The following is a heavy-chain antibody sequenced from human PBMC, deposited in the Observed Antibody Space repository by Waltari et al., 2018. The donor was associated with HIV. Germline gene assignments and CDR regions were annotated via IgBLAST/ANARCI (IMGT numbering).Heavy chain of an antibody. D-gene: IGHD3-22*01. V-gene: IGHV3-30*04. CDR3: AKEVGSSGRAGWLDH. CDR2: ISFDARKA. CDR1: GLTFSTSI. Sequence: QVQLVESGGGVVQPGRSLRVSCAASGLTFSTSIMHWVRQAPGKGLGWLAGISFDARKAADSVKGRFTISRDNSKSTVYLQMNSLRGEDTAVYYCAKEVGSSGRAGWLDHWGQGTLVTVSS. J-gene: IGHJ5*02.